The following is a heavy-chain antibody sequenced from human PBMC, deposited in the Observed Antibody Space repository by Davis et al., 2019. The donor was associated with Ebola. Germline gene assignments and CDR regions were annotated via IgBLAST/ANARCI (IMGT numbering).Heavy chain of an antibody. CDR1: GYTFTGYY. J-gene: IGHJ4*02. CDR2: INPNSGGT. CDR3: ARDVGAAAGTDY. V-gene: IGHV1-2*06. D-gene: IGHD6-13*01. Sequence: ASVKVSCKASGYTFTGYYMHWVRQAPGQGLEWMGRINPNSGGTNYAQKFQGRVTMTRDKSISTAYMELSRLRSDDTAVYYCARDVGAAAGTDYWGQGTLVTVSS.